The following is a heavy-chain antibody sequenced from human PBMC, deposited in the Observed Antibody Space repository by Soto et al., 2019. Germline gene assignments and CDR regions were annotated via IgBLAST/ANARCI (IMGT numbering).Heavy chain of an antibody. V-gene: IGHV1-18*01. J-gene: IGHJ5*02. CDR3: ARVVPGAEAWFGP. Sequence: ASVKVSCKTSGYTFSNHGITWVRQAPGQPLEWLGWISLYSDGTNYAQKFQGRVSMTTDTSTTTAYMELRSLRSDDTAVYYCARVVPGAEAWFGPWGQGTLVTV. CDR2: ISLYSDGT. D-gene: IGHD2-2*01. CDR1: GYTFSNHG.